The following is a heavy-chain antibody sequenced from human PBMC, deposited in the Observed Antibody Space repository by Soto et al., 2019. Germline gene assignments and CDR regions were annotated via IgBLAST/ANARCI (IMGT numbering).Heavy chain of an antibody. CDR1: GYTFTSYD. Sequence: ASVKVSCKASGYTFTSYDMHWVRQAPGQGLEWMGIINPSGGSTTYAQRFQGRVTMTRDTSTSTVYMELSSLRSEDTAVYYCARDITMILHFYYYGMNVWGQGTTVTVSS. CDR3: ARDITMILHFYYYGMNV. J-gene: IGHJ6*02. CDR2: INPSGGST. V-gene: IGHV1-46*01. D-gene: IGHD3-22*01.